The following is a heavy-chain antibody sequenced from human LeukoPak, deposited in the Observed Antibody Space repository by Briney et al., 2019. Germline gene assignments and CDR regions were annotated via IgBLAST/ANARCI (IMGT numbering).Heavy chain of an antibody. CDR1: GFTFSSYA. J-gene: IGHJ6*03. Sequence: PGGSLRLSCAASGFTFSSYAMHWVRQAPGKGLEWVAVISYDGSNKYYADSVKGRFTISRDNSKNTLYLQMNSLRSEDTAVYYCARGSPTWGDYYDSGIYYMDVWGTGTTVIISS. CDR3: ARGSPTWGDYYDSGIYYMDV. D-gene: IGHD3-10*01. V-gene: IGHV3-30*04. CDR2: ISYDGSNK.